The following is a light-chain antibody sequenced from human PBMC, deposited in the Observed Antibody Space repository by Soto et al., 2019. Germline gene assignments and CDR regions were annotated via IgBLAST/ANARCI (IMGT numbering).Light chain of an antibody. CDR2: SAS. Sequence: EIVLTQSPGTLSLSPGERATLSCRASQSVSSNYLAWYQQKPGQAPGLLVYSASTRATGVPDRFSGSGSGTDFTLTISSLEPEDFAVYYCQQFGNSVYTFGQGTNLEMK. J-gene: IGKJ2*01. CDR1: QSVSSNY. V-gene: IGKV3-20*01. CDR3: QQFGNSVYT.